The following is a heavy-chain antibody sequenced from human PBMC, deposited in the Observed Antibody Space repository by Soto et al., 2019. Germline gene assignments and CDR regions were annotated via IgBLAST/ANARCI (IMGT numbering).Heavy chain of an antibody. J-gene: IGHJ4*02. CDR2: IDPSGGIT. Sequence: ASVKVSCKASGYSFTNFHIHWVRQAPGQGLEWMGMIDPSGGITRYAQKLQGRVTMTRDESTSTVYMELSSLTSEDTAVYYCARVPASSSDFDYWGQGTLVTVSS. V-gene: IGHV1-46*01. CDR1: GYSFTNFH. CDR3: ARVPASSSDFDY. D-gene: IGHD6-13*01.